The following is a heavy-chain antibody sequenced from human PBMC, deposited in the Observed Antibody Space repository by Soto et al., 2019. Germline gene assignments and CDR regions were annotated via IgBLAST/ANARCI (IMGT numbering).Heavy chain of an antibody. J-gene: IGHJ6*03. Sequence: PSETLSLTCAVYGGSFSGYYWSWIRQPPGKGLEWIGEINHSGSTNYNPSLKSRVTISVDTSKNQFSLKLSSVTAADTAVYYCARGRRVYDFWSGYPVWDYYYYYMEVWGKGTTVTVSS. D-gene: IGHD3-3*01. CDR3: ARGRRVYDFWSGYPVWDYYYYYMEV. CDR2: INHSGST. CDR1: GGSFSGYY. V-gene: IGHV4-34*01.